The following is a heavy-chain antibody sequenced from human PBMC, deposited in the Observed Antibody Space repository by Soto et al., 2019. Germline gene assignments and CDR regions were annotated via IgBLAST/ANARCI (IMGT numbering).Heavy chain of an antibody. D-gene: IGHD3-3*01. J-gene: IGHJ3*02. CDR1: GGSISTYY. Sequence: QMQLQESGPKLVKASETLSLTCTVSGGSISTYYWNWIRQSPGKGLEWIGYIYRTGSTHYNLSLNSRAAISLGTSRNQFSLQLNSVTAADTAVYFCARQIGDDPFDIWGQGTMVTVSS. V-gene: IGHV4-4*09. CDR3: ARQIGDDPFDI. CDR2: IYRTGST.